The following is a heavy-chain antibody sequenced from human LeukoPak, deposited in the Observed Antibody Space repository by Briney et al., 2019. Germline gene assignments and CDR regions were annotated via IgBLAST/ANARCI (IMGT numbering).Heavy chain of an antibody. CDR2: IYSGGST. J-gene: IGHJ6*03. Sequence: GRSLRLSCAASEFSVGSNYMTWVRQAPGKGLEWVSLIYSGGSTYYADSVKGRFTISRDNSKNTLYLQMNSLRAEDTAVYYCARDRRIAVARLGFSYYYYYMDVWGKGTTVTVSS. D-gene: IGHD6-13*01. V-gene: IGHV3-66*01. CDR3: ARDRRIAVARLGFSYYYYYMDV. CDR1: EFSVGSNY.